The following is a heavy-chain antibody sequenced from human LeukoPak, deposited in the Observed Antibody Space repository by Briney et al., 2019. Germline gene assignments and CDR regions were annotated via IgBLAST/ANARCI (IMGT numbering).Heavy chain of an antibody. Sequence: GGSLRLSCTASGFTFGDYAMSWVRQAPGKGLEWVGFIRSKAYGGTTEYAASVKGRFTISRDDSKSIAYLQMNSLKTEDTAVYYCTRGAVRYDSGGYAPLDYWGQGTLVTVSS. J-gene: IGHJ4*02. V-gene: IGHV3-49*04. D-gene: IGHD3-22*01. CDR3: TRGAVRYDSGGYAPLDY. CDR1: GFTFGDYA. CDR2: IRSKAYGGTT.